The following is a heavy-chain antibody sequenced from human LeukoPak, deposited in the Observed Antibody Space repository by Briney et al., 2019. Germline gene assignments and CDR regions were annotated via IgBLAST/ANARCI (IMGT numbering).Heavy chain of an antibody. V-gene: IGHV3-21*01. CDR1: GFTFSSYS. CDR2: ISSSSSYI. J-gene: IGHJ4*02. Sequence: GGSLRLSCAASGFTFSSYSMNWVRQAPGKGLEWVSSISSSSSYIYYADSVKGRFTISRDNAKNSLYLQMNSLRAEDTAVYYCARTLDYGDSGFDYRGQGTLVTVSS. CDR3: ARTLDYGDSGFDY. D-gene: IGHD4-17*01.